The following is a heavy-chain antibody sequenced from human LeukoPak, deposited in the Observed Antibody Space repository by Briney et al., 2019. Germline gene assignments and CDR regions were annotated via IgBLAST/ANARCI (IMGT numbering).Heavy chain of an antibody. CDR1: GFTFSSYS. CDR3: ARGSAWGY. CDR2: INHSGST. V-gene: IGHV4-34*01. Sequence: GSLRLSCAASGFTFSSYSMNWVRQPPGKGLEWIGEINHSGSTNYNPSLKSRVTISVDTYKNQFSLKLSSVTAADTAVYYCARGSAWGYWGQGTLVTVSS. J-gene: IGHJ4*02. D-gene: IGHD1-26*01.